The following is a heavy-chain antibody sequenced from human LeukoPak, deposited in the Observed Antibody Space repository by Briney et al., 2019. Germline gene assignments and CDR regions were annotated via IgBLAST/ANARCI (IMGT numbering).Heavy chain of an antibody. Sequence: GASVKVSCKASGGTFSSYAISWVRQAPGQGLEWMGGIIPIFGIANYAQKFQGRVTITADKSTSTAYMELSSLRSEDTAVYYCARDYGDYGDYAFDIWGQGTMVTVSS. J-gene: IGHJ3*02. D-gene: IGHD4-17*01. CDR3: ARDYGDYGDYAFDI. CDR1: GGTFSSYA. V-gene: IGHV1-69*10. CDR2: IIPIFGIA.